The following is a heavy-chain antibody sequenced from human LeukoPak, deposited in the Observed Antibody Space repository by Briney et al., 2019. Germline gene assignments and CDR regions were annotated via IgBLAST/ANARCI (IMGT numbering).Heavy chain of an antibody. CDR2: ISSSSFYI. CDR3: AREIGGSSSPGDDAFDI. J-gene: IGHJ3*02. V-gene: IGHV3-21*01. D-gene: IGHD6-13*01. CDR1: GFTFSSYS. Sequence: GGSLRLSCAASGFTFSSYSMNWVRQAPGKGLEWVSSISSSSFYIYYADSVKGRFSISRDNAKSSLYLQMNSLRAEDTAVYYCAREIGGSSSPGDDAFDIWGQGTMVTVSS.